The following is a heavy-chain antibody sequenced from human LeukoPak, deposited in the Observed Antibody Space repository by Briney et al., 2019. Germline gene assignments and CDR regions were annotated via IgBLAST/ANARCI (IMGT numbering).Heavy chain of an antibody. J-gene: IGHJ6*04. CDR3: TTARARRGYYYYGMDV. Sequence: GGSLRLSCAASGFTFSNAWMSWVRQAPGKGLEWVGRIKSKTDGGTTDYAAPVKGRFTISRDDSKNTLYLQMNSPKTEDTAVYYCTTARARRGYYYYGMDVWGKGTTVTVSS. CDR2: IKSKTDGGTT. CDR1: GFTFSNAW. V-gene: IGHV3-15*01. D-gene: IGHD1-26*01.